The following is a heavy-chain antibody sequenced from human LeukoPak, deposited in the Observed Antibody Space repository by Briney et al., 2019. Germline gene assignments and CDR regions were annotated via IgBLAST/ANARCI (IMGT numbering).Heavy chain of an antibody. CDR3: AVAKDGHGTIRFDY. CDR1: GFTFSDYY. V-gene: IGHV3-11*04. D-gene: IGHD4/OR15-4a*01. Sequence: SGGSLRLSCAASGFTFSDYYMSWIRQAPGKGLEWVSYISSSGSTIYYADSVKGRFTISRDNAKNSLYLQMNSLRAEDTAVYYCAVAKDGHGTIRFDYWGQGTLVTVSS. CDR2: ISSSGSTI. J-gene: IGHJ4*02.